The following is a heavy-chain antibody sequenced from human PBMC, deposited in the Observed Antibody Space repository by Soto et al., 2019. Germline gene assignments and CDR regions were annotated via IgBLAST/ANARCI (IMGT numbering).Heavy chain of an antibody. CDR2: IGIGSSTK. Sequence: SGSTFRNYGMNWVRQAPGKGLEWVSYIGIGSSTKYYADSVKGRFTISRDNAKNSLYLQMNSLRAEDTAVYYCARDQLYYNDISGRPLNAFDVWGQGTMVT. V-gene: IGHV3-48*01. CDR3: ARDQLYYNDISGRPLNAFDV. J-gene: IGHJ3*01. CDR1: GSTFRNYG. D-gene: IGHD3-22*01.